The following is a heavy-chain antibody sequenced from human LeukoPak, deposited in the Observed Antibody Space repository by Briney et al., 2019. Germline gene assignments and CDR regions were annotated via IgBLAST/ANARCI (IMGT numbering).Heavy chain of an antibody. CDR3: AKYITPSPPYYYMDV. J-gene: IGHJ6*03. CDR1: GFTFDDYA. CDR2: ISWNSGSI. Sequence: PGGSLRLSCAASGFTFDDYAMHWVRQAPGKGLEWVSGISWNSGSIGYADSVKGRFTISRDNAKNSLYLQMNSLSAEDMALYYCAKYITPSPPYYYMDVWGKGTTVRLL. V-gene: IGHV3-9*03. D-gene: IGHD2-15*01.